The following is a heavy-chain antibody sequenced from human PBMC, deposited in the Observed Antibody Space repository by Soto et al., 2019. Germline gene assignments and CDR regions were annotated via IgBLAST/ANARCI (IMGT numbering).Heavy chain of an antibody. CDR2: ISSSSSYI. V-gene: IGHV3-21*01. CDR3: ARGPVPHPLNWLDGDAFDI. Sequence: EVQLVESGGGLVKPGGSLRLSCAASGFTFSSYSMNWVRQAPGKGLEWVSSISSSSSYIYYADSVKGRFTISRDNAKNSLYLQMNSLRAEDTAVYYCARGPVPHPLNWLDGDAFDIWGQGTMVTVSS. CDR1: GFTFSSYS. J-gene: IGHJ3*02. D-gene: IGHD1-20*01.